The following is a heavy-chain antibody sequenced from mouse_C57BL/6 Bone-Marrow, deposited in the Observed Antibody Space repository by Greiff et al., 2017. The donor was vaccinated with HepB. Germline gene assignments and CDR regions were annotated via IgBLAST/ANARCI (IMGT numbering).Heavy chain of an antibody. D-gene: IGHD2-5*01. J-gene: IGHJ4*01. CDR2: ISSGGDYI. V-gene: IGHV5-9-1*02. CDR3: TRVPYYSNYHYYAMDY. CDR1: GFTFSSYA. Sequence: EVHLVESGEGLVKPGGSLKLSCAASGFTFSSYAMSWVRQTPEKRLEWVAYISSGGDYIYYADTVKGRFTISRDNARNTLYLQMSSLKSEDTAMYYCTRVPYYSNYHYYAMDYWGQGTSVTVSS.